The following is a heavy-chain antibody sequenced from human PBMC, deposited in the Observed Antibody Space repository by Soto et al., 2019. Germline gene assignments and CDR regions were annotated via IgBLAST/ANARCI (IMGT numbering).Heavy chain of an antibody. D-gene: IGHD3-3*02. CDR1: GYTFSRYG. Sequence: QALLVQSGGEVKNPGVSVKVSCKASGYTFSRYGFNWVRQAPGHGLEWMGRISGYNGDTKDSQKFQDRVTMTTAKSTNTAYMDLRSLTSDDTAVYYCTRVNIFGADTSPPYSYGMDVWGQGTTVTVSS. CDR3: TRVNIFGADTSPPYSYGMDV. V-gene: IGHV1-18*01. J-gene: IGHJ6*02. CDR2: ISGYNGDT.